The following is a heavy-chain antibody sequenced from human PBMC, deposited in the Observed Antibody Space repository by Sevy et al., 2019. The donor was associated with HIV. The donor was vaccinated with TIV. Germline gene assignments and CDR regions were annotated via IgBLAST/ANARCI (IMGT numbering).Heavy chain of an antibody. CDR1: GFTFINYG. J-gene: IGHJ6*02. D-gene: IGHD3-16*02. CDR2: VSSDESNK. V-gene: IGHV3-33*07. Sequence: GGSLRLSCAASGFTFINYGMYWVRQAPGKGLEWVAFVSSDESNKYYVESVKGRFTISRDNSKNTLYLQMNSLRPEDRAVYYCARDAQRLPLGELSRILSARGGMDVWGQGTAVTVSS. CDR3: ARDAQRLPLGELSRILSARGGMDV.